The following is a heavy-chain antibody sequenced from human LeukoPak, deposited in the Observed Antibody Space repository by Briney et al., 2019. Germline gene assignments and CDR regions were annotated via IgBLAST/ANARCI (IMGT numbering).Heavy chain of an antibody. CDR3: ARGQRYSSSWSYYYGMDV. V-gene: IGHV4-34*01. D-gene: IGHD6-13*01. CDR1: GGSFSGYY. CDR2: INHSGST. J-gene: IGHJ6*02. Sequence: PSDTLSLTCAVYGGSFSGYYWSWIRQPPGKGLEWIGEINHSGSTNYNPSLKSRVTISVDTSKNQFSLKLSSVTAADTAVYYCARGQRYSSSWSYYYGMDVWGQGTTVTVSS.